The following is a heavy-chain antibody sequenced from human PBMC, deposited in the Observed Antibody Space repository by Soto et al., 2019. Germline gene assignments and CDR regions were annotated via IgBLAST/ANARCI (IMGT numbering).Heavy chain of an antibody. J-gene: IGHJ4*02. CDR3: LRDHLGLAIDY. Sequence: GFPILSWAASGFTFSNYWVHWVRQTPGKGLVWVSHMDSDGSMTTYADSVKGRFTISRDNAKNTLYLQLNSLRVEDTAVYYCLRDHLGLAIDYWGLGNQVTVS. CDR1: GFTFSNYW. CDR2: MDSDGSMT. V-gene: IGHV3-74*01.